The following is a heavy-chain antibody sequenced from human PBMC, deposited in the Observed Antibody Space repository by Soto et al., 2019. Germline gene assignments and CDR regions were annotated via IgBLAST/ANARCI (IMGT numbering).Heavy chain of an antibody. CDR1: GFTFIIYS. CDR3: AKGRLGKYGDYDY. Sequence: RGSLRLSCSAPGFTFIIYSMRWVRQAPGKGLERVSGMSSSGGSTKYVDTGKGRLIISTNNTQNKRYLQINSLRAGDTAIYYCAKGRLGKYGDYDYWGQGTQVTASS. CDR2: MSSSGGST. D-gene: IGHD4-17*01. J-gene: IGHJ4*02. V-gene: IGHV3-23*01.